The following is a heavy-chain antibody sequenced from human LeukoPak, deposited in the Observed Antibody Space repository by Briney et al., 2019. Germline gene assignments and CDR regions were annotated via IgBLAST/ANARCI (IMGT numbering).Heavy chain of an antibody. V-gene: IGHV3-23*01. Sequence: GGSLRLSCAASGFTFSSYAMRWVRQAPGKGLEWVSAISGSGGSTYYADSVKGRFTISRDNSKNTLYLQMNSLRAEDTAVYYCAKSYSSGWYSFDYWGQGTLVTVSS. CDR2: ISGSGGST. D-gene: IGHD6-19*01. CDR1: GFTFSSYA. CDR3: AKSYSSGWYSFDY. J-gene: IGHJ4*02.